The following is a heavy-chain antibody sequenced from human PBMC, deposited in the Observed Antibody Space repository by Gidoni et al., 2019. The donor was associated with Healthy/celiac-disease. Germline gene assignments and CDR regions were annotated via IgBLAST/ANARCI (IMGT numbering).Heavy chain of an antibody. J-gene: IGHJ6*02. CDR1: GDSVSSNSDA. CDR3: AREEEYGSGGYYYYYGMDV. V-gene: IGHV6-1*01. Sequence: QVQLQQSGPGLVKPSQTLSLTCAISGDSVSSNSDAWNWIRQSPSRGLEWLGRTYYRSKWYNDYAVSVKSRITINPDTSKNQFSLQLNSVTPEDTAVYYCAREEEYGSGGYYYYYGMDVWGQGTTVTVSS. CDR2: TYYRSKWYN. D-gene: IGHD3-10*01.